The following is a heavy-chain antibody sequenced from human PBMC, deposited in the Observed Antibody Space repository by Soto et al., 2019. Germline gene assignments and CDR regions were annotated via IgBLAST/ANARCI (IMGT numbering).Heavy chain of an antibody. D-gene: IGHD4-17*01. CDR1: GGTFSSYA. CDR3: ASLYGDYSGGYFDY. J-gene: IGHJ4*02. CDR2: IIPIFGTA. V-gene: IGHV1-69*13. Sequence: SVKVSCKASGGTFSSYAISWVRQAPGQGLEWMGGIIPIFGTANYAQKFQGRVTITADESTSTAYMELSSLRSEDTAVYYCASLYGDYSGGYFDYWGQGTLVTVSS.